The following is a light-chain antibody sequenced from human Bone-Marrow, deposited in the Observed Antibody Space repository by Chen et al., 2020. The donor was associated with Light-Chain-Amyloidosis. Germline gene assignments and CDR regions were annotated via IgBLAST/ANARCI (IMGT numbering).Light chain of an antibody. J-gene: IGLJ2*01. Sequence: QSVLTQPPSASGTPGQRVTISCSGSSSNIGSNYVYWYQQLPGTAPKLLIYRNNQRPSGVPARFCGSKSDTSASLAISGLRSEDEADYYCAAWDDSLSGQVVFGGGTKLTVL. CDR2: RNN. CDR1: SSNIGSNY. V-gene: IGLV1-47*01. CDR3: AAWDDSLSGQVV.